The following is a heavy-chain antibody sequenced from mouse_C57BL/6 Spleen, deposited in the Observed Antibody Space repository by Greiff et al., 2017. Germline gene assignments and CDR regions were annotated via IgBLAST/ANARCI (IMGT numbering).Heavy chain of an antibody. V-gene: IGHV1-66*01. CDR1: GYSFTSYY. Sequence: QVHVKQSGPELVKPGASVKISCKASGYSFTSYYIHWVKQRPGQGLEWIGWIYPGSGNTKYNEKFKGKATLTADTSSSTAYMQLSSLTSEDSAVYYCARWLLRGAMDYWGQGTSVTVSS. D-gene: IGHD2-3*01. CDR3: ARWLLRGAMDY. J-gene: IGHJ4*01. CDR2: IYPGSGNT.